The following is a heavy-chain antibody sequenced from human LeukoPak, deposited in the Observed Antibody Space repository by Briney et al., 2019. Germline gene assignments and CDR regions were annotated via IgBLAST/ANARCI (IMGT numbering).Heavy chain of an antibody. CDR1: GFTFDDYA. Sequence: PGRSLRLSCAASGFTFDDYAMHWVRQAPGKGLEWVSSISTSSSYIYYADSVKGRFTISRDNAKNTLNLQMNSLRAEDTAVYYCARDLGQYYDTSDNWFDPWGQGTLVTVSS. CDR3: ARDLGQYYDTSDNWFDP. V-gene: IGHV3-21*01. D-gene: IGHD3-22*01. J-gene: IGHJ5*02. CDR2: ISTSSSYI.